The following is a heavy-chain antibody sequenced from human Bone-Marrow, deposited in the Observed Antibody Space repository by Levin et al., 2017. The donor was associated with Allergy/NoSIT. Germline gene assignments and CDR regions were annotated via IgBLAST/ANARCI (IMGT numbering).Heavy chain of an antibody. J-gene: IGHJ6*02. Sequence: GGSLRLSCAASGFTFDDYAMHWVRQAPGKGLEWVSVINWNSAYIGYADSVSGRFTISRDNAKNSLYLQMNSLRAEDTAVYYCAKDRVDSTSDYYYYFGMDVWGQGTTVTVSS. CDR2: INWNSAYI. CDR3: AKDRVDSTSDYYYYFGMDV. D-gene: IGHD2-2*01. CDR1: GFTFDDYA. V-gene: IGHV3-9*01.